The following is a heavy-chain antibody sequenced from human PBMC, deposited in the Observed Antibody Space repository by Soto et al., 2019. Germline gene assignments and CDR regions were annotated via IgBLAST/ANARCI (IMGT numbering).Heavy chain of an antibody. CDR2: IYYSGST. J-gene: IGHJ6*02. Sequence: PSETLSLTCTVSGGSISSYYWSWIRQPPGKGLEWIGYIYYSGSTNYNPSLKSRVTISVDTSKNQFSLKLSSVTAADTAVYYCARMYYDFWSANYYYNGMDVWGQGTTVTVSS. V-gene: IGHV4-59*01. CDR3: ARMYYDFWSANYYYNGMDV. D-gene: IGHD3-3*01. CDR1: GGSISSYY.